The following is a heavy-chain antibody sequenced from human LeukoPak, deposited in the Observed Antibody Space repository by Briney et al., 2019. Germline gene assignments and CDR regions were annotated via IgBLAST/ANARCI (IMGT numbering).Heavy chain of an antibody. J-gene: IGHJ5*02. Sequence: SETLSLTCTVSGGSISSSSYYWGWIRQPPGKGLEWIGRIYTSGSTNYNPSLKSRVTMSVDTSKNQFSLKLSSVTAADTAVYYCARTYYDILTGYWFDPWGQGTLVTVSS. CDR3: ARTYYDILTGYWFDP. CDR2: IYTSGST. V-gene: IGHV4-39*07. CDR1: GGSISSSSYY. D-gene: IGHD3-9*01.